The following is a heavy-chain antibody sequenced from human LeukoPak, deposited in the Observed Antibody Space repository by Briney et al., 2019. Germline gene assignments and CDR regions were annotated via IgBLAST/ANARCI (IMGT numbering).Heavy chain of an antibody. CDR3: ARVLYYGSGSFSGYYYYYMDV. D-gene: IGHD3-10*01. Sequence: ASVKVSCKASGYTFTGYYMHWVRQAPGQGLEWMGWINPNSGGTNYAQKFQGRVTMTRDTSISTAYMELRSLRSDDTAVYYCARVLYYGSGSFSGYYYYYMDVWGKGTTVTISS. CDR1: GYTFTGYY. V-gene: IGHV1-2*02. CDR2: INPNSGGT. J-gene: IGHJ6*03.